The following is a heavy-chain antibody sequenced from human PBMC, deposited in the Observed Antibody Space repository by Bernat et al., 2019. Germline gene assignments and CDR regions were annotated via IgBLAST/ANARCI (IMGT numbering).Heavy chain of an antibody. J-gene: IGHJ4*02. CDR2: IYYTGST. CDR3: ARVTAVIHRKFVS. CDR1: GGSINRGGYY. D-gene: IGHD6-19*01. Sequence: QVQLQESGPGLVKPSETLSLICTVSGGSINRGGYYWRWIRQSPEKGLEWIGYIYYTGSTYYNPALKSRVTISIDTSQNQFSLKVTSVTVADTALYYCARVTAVIHRKFVSWGQGTLVAVSS. V-gene: IGHV4-30-4*01.